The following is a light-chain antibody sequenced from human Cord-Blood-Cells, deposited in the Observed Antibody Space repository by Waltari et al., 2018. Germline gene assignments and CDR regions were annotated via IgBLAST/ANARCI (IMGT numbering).Light chain of an antibody. V-gene: IGKV1-39*01. CDR3: QQSYSTPYT. Sequence: LQTTQSPSSLSASLRDSVTITCRASQSISSYLNWYQQKPGKAPKLLIYAASSLQSGVPSRFSGSGSGTDFTLTISSLQPEDFATYYCQQSYSTPYTFGQGTKLEIK. CDR1: QSISSY. CDR2: AAS. J-gene: IGKJ2*01.